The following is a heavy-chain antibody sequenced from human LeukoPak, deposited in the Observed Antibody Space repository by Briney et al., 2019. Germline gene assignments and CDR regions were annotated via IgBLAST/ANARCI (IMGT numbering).Heavy chain of an antibody. D-gene: IGHD5-12*01. J-gene: IGHJ4*02. Sequence: ASVKVSCKASGYTFTSYAISWVRQAPGQGLEWMGRIIPILGIANYAQKFQGRVTITADKSTSTAYMELSSLRSEDTAVYYCARDGPRDGYNPTDYWGQGTLVTVSS. CDR1: GYTFTSYA. CDR2: IIPILGIA. V-gene: IGHV1-69*04. CDR3: ARDGPRDGYNPTDY.